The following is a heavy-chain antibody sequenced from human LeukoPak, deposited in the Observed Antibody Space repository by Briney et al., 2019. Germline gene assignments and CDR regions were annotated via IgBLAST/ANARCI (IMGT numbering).Heavy chain of an antibody. CDR3: ASALGYCSSTSCSHNYYGMDV. CDR1: GFTFTNYA. D-gene: IGHD2-2*01. J-gene: IGHJ6*02. Sequence: PGGSLRLSCAASGFTFTNYAMSWVRQAPGKGLEWVSAIIGSGDNTYYADSVKGRFTISRDKSKNTVYLQMNSLRAEDTAVYYCASALGYCSSTSCSHNYYGMDVWGQGTTVTVSS. V-gene: IGHV3-23*01. CDR2: IIGSGDNT.